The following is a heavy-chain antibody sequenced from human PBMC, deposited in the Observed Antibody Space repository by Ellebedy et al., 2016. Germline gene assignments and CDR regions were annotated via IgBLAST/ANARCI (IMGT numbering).Heavy chain of an antibody. Sequence: GESLKISCAASGFTFSDYAMSWVRQAPGKGLEWVSVIYAGGSTFYADSVKGRFAISRDNSKNTLYLQMNNLRAEDTALYYCARGNEIPGPEPLDNWGQGTLVTVSS. CDR1: GFTFSDYA. J-gene: IGHJ4*02. CDR2: IYAGGST. D-gene: IGHD1-14*01. V-gene: IGHV3-66*01. CDR3: ARGNEIPGPEPLDN.